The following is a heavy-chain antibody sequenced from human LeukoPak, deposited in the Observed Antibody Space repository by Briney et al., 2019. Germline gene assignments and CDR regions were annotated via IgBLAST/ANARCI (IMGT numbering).Heavy chain of an antibody. D-gene: IGHD5-18*01. CDR2: INHSGST. V-gene: IGHV4-34*01. CDR3: ASEVDTAMR. CDR1: GGSFSGYY. Sequence: PSETLSVTCAVYGGSFSGYYWSWIRQPPGKGLEWIGEINHSGSTNYNPSLKSRVTISVDTSKNQFSLKLSSVTAADTAVYYCASEVDTAMRWGQGTLVTVSS. J-gene: IGHJ4*02.